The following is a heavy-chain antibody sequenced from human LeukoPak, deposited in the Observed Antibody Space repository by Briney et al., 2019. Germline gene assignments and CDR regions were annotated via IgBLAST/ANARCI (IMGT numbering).Heavy chain of an antibody. V-gene: IGHV3-74*01. CDR2: INSDGSST. D-gene: IGHD5-18*01. Sequence: GGSLRLSCAASGFTFSSYWMHWVRQAPGKGLVWVSRINSDGSSTSYADSVKGRFTISRDNAKNTLYLQMNSLRTEDTALYYCAKGVDTALPNGMDVWGQGTTVTVPS. J-gene: IGHJ6*02. CDR3: AKGVDTALPNGMDV. CDR1: GFTFSSYW.